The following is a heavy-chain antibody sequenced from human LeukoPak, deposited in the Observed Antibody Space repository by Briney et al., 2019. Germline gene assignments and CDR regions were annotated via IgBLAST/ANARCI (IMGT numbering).Heavy chain of an antibody. J-gene: IGHJ5*02. CDR3: ARHWMGCSSTSCYNWFDP. Sequence: PSETLSLTCTVSGGSISSYYWSWIRQPPGKGLEWIGYIYYSGSTNYNPSLKSRVTISVDTSKNQFSLKLSSVTAADTAVYYCARHWMGCSSTSCYNWFDPWGQGTLVTVSS. CDR1: GGSISSYY. V-gene: IGHV4-59*08. CDR2: IYYSGST. D-gene: IGHD2-2*01.